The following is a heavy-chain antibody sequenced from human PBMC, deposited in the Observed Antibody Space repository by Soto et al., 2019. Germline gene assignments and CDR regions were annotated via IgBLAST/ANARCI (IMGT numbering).Heavy chain of an antibody. V-gene: IGHV3-23*01. Sequence: XASLRLSCAASGFTFNNYAMSGVRQAPGKGLEWVSIIRSSDGSTYYADSVKGRFTISRDNSKSTLSLQMNSLRAEDTAVYYCAKGYSSGWGPWGQGTLVTVSS. CDR2: IRSSDGST. CDR3: AKGYSSGWGP. D-gene: IGHD6-19*01. CDR1: GFTFNNYA. J-gene: IGHJ4*02.